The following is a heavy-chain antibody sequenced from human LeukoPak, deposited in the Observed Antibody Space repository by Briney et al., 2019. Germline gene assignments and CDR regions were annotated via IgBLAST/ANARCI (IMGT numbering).Heavy chain of an antibody. V-gene: IGHV1-46*01. CDR3: AIAVAGTGGAFDI. CDR2: INPSGGST. CDR1: GYTFTNYD. J-gene: IGHJ3*02. D-gene: IGHD6-19*01. Sequence: ASVKVSCKASGYTFTNYDINWVRQATGQGLGWMGIINPSGGSTSYAQKFQGRVTMTRDTSTSTVYMELSSLRSEDTAVYYCAIAVAGTGGAFDIWGQGTMVTVSS.